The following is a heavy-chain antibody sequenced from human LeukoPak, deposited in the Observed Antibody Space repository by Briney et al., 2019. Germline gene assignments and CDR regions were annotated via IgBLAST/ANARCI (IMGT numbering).Heavy chain of an antibody. CDR1: GGSFSGYY. CDR2: ISHSGST. D-gene: IGHD3-9*01. CDR3: ARHDWKH. Sequence: PSETLSLTCAVYGGSFSGYYWSWIRQPPGKGLEWIGEISHSGSTNYNPSLKSRVTISVDTSKNQFSLKLSSVTAADTAVYYCARHDWKHWGQGTLVTVSS. V-gene: IGHV4-34*01. J-gene: IGHJ1*01.